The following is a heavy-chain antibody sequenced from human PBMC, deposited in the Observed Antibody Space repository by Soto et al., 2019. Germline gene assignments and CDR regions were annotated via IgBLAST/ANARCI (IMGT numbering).Heavy chain of an antibody. CDR2: ISAYNGHT. J-gene: IGHJ3*02. D-gene: IGHD6-13*01. CDR1: GYTFTSYG. V-gene: IGHV1-18*01. Sequence: QVQLVQSGAEVKKPGASVKVSCKASGYTFTSYGISWVRQAPGQGLEWMGWISAYNGHTNYAQKLQGRVTMTTDTSTSTAYMELRSLRSDDTAVYYCARDSRRGIAGPNDAFDIWGQGTMVTVSS. CDR3: ARDSRRGIAGPNDAFDI.